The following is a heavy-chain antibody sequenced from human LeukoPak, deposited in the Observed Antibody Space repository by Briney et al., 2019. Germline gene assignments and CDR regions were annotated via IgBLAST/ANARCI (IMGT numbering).Heavy chain of an antibody. CDR1: GGTFSSYA. CDR2: IIPILGIA. CDR3: ARDPDNWFDP. J-gene: IGHJ5*02. V-gene: IGHV1-69*04. Sequence: SVKVSCKASGGTFSSYAISRVRQAPGQGLEWMGRIIPILGIANYAQKFQGRVTITADKSTSTAYMELSSLRSEDTAVYYCARDPDNWFDPWGQGTLVTVSS.